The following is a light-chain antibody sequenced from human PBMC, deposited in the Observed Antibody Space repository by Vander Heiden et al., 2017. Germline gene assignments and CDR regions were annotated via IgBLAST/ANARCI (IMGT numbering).Light chain of an antibody. CDR3: QQRSNWPPG. J-gene: IGKJ2*03. Sequence: EIVLTQSPATLSLSPGERATLSCRASQSFSSYLAWYQQKPGQAPRLLIYDASNRATGIPARFSGSGSGTDFTLTISSLEPEDFAVYYCQQRSNWPPGFGQGTKLEIK. V-gene: IGKV3-11*01. CDR1: QSFSSY. CDR2: DAS.